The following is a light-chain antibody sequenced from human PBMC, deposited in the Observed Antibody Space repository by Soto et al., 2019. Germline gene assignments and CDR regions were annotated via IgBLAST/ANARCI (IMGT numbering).Light chain of an antibody. V-gene: IGKV1-9*01. CDR1: QGISSY. Sequence: DIQLTQSPSFLSASVGDRVTITCRASQGISSYLAWYQQKPGKAPKLLIYAASTLQSGVPSRFSDSGSGTEFTLTISSLQPEDFATYYCQQLNSYLITFGPGTKVDIK. CDR3: QQLNSYLIT. J-gene: IGKJ3*01. CDR2: AAS.